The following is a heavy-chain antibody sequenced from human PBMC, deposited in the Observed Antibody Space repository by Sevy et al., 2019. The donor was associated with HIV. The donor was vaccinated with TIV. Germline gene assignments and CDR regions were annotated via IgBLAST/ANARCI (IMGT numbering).Heavy chain of an antibody. D-gene: IGHD5-12*01. J-gene: IGHJ4*02. CDR2: ISDDGSNK. CDR1: GFTFSSYA. CDR3: AGDYRYGGYGPPNDY. V-gene: IGHV3-30-3*01. Sequence: GGSMRLSCVASGFTFSSYAMHWVRQAPGKGLEWVAVISDDGSNKYYADSVKGRFTISRDNSKNTLYLQMNSLRAEDTAVYYCAGDYRYGGYGPPNDYWGQGTLVTVSS.